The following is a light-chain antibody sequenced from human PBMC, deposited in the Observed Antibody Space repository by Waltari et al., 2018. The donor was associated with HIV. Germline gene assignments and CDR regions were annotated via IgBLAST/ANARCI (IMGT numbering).Light chain of an antibody. J-gene: IGLJ1*01. CDR2: GNN. CDR1: GAGHE. V-gene: IGLV1-40*01. CDR3: QAFDSSLTGFV. Sequence: QSVLTQPPSVSGAPGQRVSISCTGSGAGHEVQWYQQIAGKAPKLLIFGNNKRPSGVPARFVGSKSGTSVSLAITGRQPEDEAHYCCQAFDSSLTGFVFGSGTEVVVL.